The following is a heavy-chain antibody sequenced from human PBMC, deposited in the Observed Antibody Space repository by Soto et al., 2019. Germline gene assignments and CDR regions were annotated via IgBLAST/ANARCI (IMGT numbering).Heavy chain of an antibody. CDR3: AAAAVDYYGDNGR. J-gene: IGHJ4*02. V-gene: IGHV3-23*01. CDR2: ILGYGDST. D-gene: IGHD3-10*01. Sequence: EVQLLESGGGLVQPGGSLRLSCAASGFTFRGSVMSWVRQAPGKGLEWVSTILGYGDSTYYADSVKGRFTTSRDPARDTLYVKLDSQRGEDTAVYYCAAAAVDYYGDNGRWGQGTLVTVSS. CDR1: GFTFRGSV.